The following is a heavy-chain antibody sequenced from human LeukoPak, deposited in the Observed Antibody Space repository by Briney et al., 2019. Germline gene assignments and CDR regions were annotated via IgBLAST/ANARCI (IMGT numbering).Heavy chain of an antibody. D-gene: IGHD3-22*01. CDR3: AREGHYYDSSGSYGGFFDY. CDR1: GYTFTSYG. J-gene: IGHJ4*02. CDR2: ISAYNGNT. V-gene: IGHV1-18*01. Sequence: ASVKVSCKASGYTFTSYGISWVRQAPGQGLEWMGWISAYNGNTNYAQKLQGRVTITRDTSASTAYMELSSLRSEDTAVYYCAREGHYYDSSGSYGGFFDYWGQGTLVTVSS.